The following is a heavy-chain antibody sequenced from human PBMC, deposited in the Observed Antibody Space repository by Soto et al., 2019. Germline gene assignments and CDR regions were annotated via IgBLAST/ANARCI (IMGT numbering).Heavy chain of an antibody. V-gene: IGHV1-18*01. CDR1: GGTFSSYA. Sequence: ASVKVSCKASGGTFSSYAISWVRQAPGQGLEWMGWIIANNGNTNYAQKLQGRVTMTTDTSTSTAYMELRSLRSDDTAVYYCARDGPPVDYWGQGTLVTVSS. CDR3: ARDGPPVDY. CDR2: IIANNGNT. J-gene: IGHJ4*02.